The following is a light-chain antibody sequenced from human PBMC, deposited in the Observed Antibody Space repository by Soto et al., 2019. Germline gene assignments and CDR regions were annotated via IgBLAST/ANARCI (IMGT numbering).Light chain of an antibody. CDR2: EVT. J-gene: IGLJ3*02. CDR1: SSDIGSYNL. CDR3: CSYAGRRV. Sequence: QSALTQPASLSGSPGQSITISCTGTSSDIGSYNLVSWYQQHPGKAPKLIIYEVTKRPSGVSNRFSGSKSGNTASLKISGLQTEDEADYYCCSYAGRRVFGGGTQLTVL. V-gene: IGLV2-23*02.